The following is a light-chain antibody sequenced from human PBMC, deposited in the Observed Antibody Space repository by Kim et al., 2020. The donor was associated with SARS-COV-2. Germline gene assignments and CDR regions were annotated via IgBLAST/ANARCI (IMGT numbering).Light chain of an antibody. V-gene: IGKV3-20*01. J-gene: IGKJ1*01. CDR3: KKYGSSPDT. CDR1: QSVTRNY. Sequence: GERATLSGRASQSVTRNYLAWYQQKPDQASRLIIYGVYSRATGISDRLSGSGSGTDFTLTISRLEPEDFAVYYCKKYGSSPDTFGQGTKVDIK. CDR2: GVY.